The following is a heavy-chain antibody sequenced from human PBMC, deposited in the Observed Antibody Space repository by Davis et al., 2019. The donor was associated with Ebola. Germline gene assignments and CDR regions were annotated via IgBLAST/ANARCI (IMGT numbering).Heavy chain of an antibody. CDR1: GGSFSGYY. D-gene: IGHD3-3*02. J-gene: IGHJ4*02. Sequence: SETLSLTCAVSGGSFSGYYWTWIRQPPGRGLEWIGEIDHSGRTKYNPSLESRLTISVVTSDRYFFLNLISVTAADTAMYYCARGTSLARNFDYWGQGTLVTVSS. CDR3: ARGTSLARNFDY. V-gene: IGHV4-34*10. CDR2: IDHSGRT.